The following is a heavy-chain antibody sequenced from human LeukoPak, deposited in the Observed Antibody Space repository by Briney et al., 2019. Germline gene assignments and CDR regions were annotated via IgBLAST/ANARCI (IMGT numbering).Heavy chain of an antibody. V-gene: IGHV1-69*05. D-gene: IGHD6-13*01. Sequence: GGSLKLSCTASGGTFSSYGISWVRQAPGQGLEWMAGIIPIFGTANYAKKFQGRVTITTDEYTSPASMYMSRLRSEDTAMYLCGSSWSRGSYYYFMYVWGKGTTVTVSS. J-gene: IGHJ6*03. CDR3: GSSWSRGSYYYFMYV. CDR2: IIPIFGTA. CDR1: GGTFSSYG.